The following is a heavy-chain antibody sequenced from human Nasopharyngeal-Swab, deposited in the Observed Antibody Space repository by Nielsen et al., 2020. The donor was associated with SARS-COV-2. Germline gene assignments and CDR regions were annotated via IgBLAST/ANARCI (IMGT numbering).Heavy chain of an antibody. CDR1: GGSYRGYY. CDR3: SRGDEGANYYGMDV. CDR2: INHGGNT. Sequence: SETLSLTCAVYGGSYRGYYWNWIRQPPGKGLERIGEINHGGNTNYNPSLKSRVTILVDTSKNQFSLKLASVTAADTALYYCSRGDEGANYYGMDVWGQGTTVTVSS. D-gene: IGHD3-16*01. J-gene: IGHJ6*02. V-gene: IGHV4-34*01.